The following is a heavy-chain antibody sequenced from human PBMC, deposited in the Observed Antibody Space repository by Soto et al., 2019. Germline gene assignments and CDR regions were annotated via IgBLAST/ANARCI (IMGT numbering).Heavy chain of an antibody. Sequence: SLRLSCAASGFTFSSYGMHWVRQAPGKGLEWVAVIWYDGGNNYYADSVKGRFTISRDNSKNTLFLQMNSLRAADTAVYYCARTTVTSTTSLDYWGQGTLVTVSS. CDR2: IWYDGGNN. CDR1: GFTFSSYG. J-gene: IGHJ4*02. D-gene: IGHD4-17*01. CDR3: ARTTVTSTTSLDY. V-gene: IGHV3-33*01.